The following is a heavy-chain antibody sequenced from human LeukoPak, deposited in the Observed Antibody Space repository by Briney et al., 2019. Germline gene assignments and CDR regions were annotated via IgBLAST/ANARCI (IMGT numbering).Heavy chain of an antibody. J-gene: IGHJ4*02. CDR3: ARIGFGELGADY. Sequence: SETLSLTCTVSGGSISSSSYYWGWIRQPPGKGLEWIGEINHSGSTNYNPSLKSRVTISVDPSKNQFSLKLSSVTAADTAMYYCARIGFGELGADYWGQGTLVTVSS. D-gene: IGHD3-10*01. V-gene: IGHV4-39*07. CDR2: INHSGST. CDR1: GGSISSSSYY.